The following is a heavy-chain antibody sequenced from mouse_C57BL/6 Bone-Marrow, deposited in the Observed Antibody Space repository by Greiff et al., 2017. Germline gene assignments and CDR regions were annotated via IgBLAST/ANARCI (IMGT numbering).Heavy chain of an antibody. V-gene: IGHV8-8*01. D-gene: IGHD2-1*01. Sequence: QVTLKVSGPGILQPSQTLSLTCSFSGFSLRTFGMGVGWIRQPSGKGLEWLAHIWWDDDKYYNPALKSRLTISKDTSKNQVFLKIASVDTADTATYYCARLYYGNFFDYWGQGTTLTVSS. CDR2: IWWDDDK. J-gene: IGHJ2*01. CDR1: GFSLRTFGMG. CDR3: ARLYYGNFFDY.